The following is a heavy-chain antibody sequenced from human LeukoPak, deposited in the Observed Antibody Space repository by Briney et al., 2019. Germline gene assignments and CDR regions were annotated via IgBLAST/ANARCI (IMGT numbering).Heavy chain of an antibody. J-gene: IGHJ4*02. V-gene: IGHV3-23*01. CDR3: AKAQKLQIAHPFDY. CDR2: VSGSGAGT. D-gene: IGHD2-21*01. CDR1: GFTFNTYA. Sequence: GGSLRLSCAASGFTFNTYAMSWVRQAPGKGLEWVAAVSGSGAGTYYADSVKGRFTISRDNSKNTLYLQMNSLRAEDTAVYYCAKAQKLQIAHPFDYWGQGTLVTVSS.